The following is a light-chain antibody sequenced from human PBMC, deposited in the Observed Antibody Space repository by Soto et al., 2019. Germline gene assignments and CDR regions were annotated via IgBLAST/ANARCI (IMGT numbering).Light chain of an antibody. CDR1: QSIYDK. Sequence: EIVMTQSPATLSVSPGERVSLSCRASQSIYDKLAWYQKKPGQTPRLLIYDASTRATGISGSFSGSGSGTEFTLTISSLQSEDFAVYYCQQYNRWPLTFGGGTKVDIK. CDR3: QQYNRWPLT. V-gene: IGKV3-15*01. J-gene: IGKJ4*01. CDR2: DAS.